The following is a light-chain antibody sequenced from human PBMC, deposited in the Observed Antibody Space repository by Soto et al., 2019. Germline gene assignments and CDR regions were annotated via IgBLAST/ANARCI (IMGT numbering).Light chain of an antibody. CDR1: SRDVGGYNY. CDR3: SSYTASSTWV. V-gene: IGLV2-14*01. J-gene: IGLJ3*02. Sequence: QSALTQPASVSGSPGQSITISCTGTSRDVGGYNYVSWYQISPGKAPKLIIYEVSNRPSGVSDRFSGSRSGNTASLAISGLQPEDEADYYCSSYTASSTWVFGGGTKVTVL. CDR2: EVS.